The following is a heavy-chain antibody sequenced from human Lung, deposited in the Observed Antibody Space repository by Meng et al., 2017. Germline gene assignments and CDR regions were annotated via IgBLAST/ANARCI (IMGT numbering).Heavy chain of an antibody. D-gene: IGHD6-13*01. CDR3: ARDEDISAAGKLFGDY. J-gene: IGHJ4*02. CDR2: IDPKSGDT. Sequence: LVEDGGEVKTPGASVKVSCKPSGYNFPDYWLHWVRRAPGQGLEWMGRIDPKSGDTHYAQRFQGRVTMTGDTSISTAYMELSGLRSDDTAMYYCARDEDISAAGKLFGDYWGQGTLVTVSS. V-gene: IGHV1-2*06. CDR1: GYNFPDYW.